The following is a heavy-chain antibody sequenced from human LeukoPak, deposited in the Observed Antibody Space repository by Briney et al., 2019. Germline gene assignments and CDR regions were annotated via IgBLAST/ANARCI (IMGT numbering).Heavy chain of an antibody. Sequence: PSQTLSLTCTVSGGSISSGSYYWSWIRQPAGKGLEWIGRIYTSGSTNYNPSLKSRVTISVDTSKNQFSLKLTSVTAADTAVYYCARGGYCGGDCYFYYWGQGALVTVSS. CDR3: ARGGYCGGDCYFYY. CDR2: IYTSGST. V-gene: IGHV4-61*02. J-gene: IGHJ4*02. CDR1: GGSISSGSYY. D-gene: IGHD2-21*02.